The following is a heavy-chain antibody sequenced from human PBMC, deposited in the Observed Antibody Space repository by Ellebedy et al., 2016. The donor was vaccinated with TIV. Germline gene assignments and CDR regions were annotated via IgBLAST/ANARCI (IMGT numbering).Heavy chain of an antibody. Sequence: GKSLKISXAASGFTFSSYGMSWVRQAPGKGLEWVSSISGSAVNTYYADSVKGRFTISRDNSKNTLFLQLNSLRADDTALYYCAKDRDSNPFSWFDPWGQGTLVTVSS. CDR1: GFTFSSYG. D-gene: IGHD2-21*02. CDR3: AKDRDSNPFSWFDP. V-gene: IGHV3-23*01. CDR2: ISGSAVNT. J-gene: IGHJ5*02.